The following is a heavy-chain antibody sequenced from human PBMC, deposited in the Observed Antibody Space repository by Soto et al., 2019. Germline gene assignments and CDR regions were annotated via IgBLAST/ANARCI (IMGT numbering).Heavy chain of an antibody. CDR1: GFTFSMYW. D-gene: IGHD1-1*01. V-gene: IGHV3-74*01. CDR2: INDDGIST. CDR3: TRGPRSTSTGTGAF. Sequence: GGSLRLSCAASGFTFSMYWMHWVRQVPGKGPEWVSRINDDGISTNYADSVKGRFTISRDNAKSTLYLQMNALRVEDTAVYYCTRGPRSTSTGTGAFWGQGTLGTVS. J-gene: IGHJ4*02.